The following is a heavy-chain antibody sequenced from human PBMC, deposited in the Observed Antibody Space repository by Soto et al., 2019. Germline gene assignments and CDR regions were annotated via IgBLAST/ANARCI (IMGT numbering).Heavy chain of an antibody. CDR2: ISGSGGST. J-gene: IGHJ6*02. CDR1: GFTFSSYA. V-gene: IGHV3-23*01. CDR3: AKVKQWLVSYYYGMDV. D-gene: IGHD6-19*01. Sequence: PGGSLRLSCAASGFTFSSYAMSWVRQAPGKGLEWVSAISGSGGSTYYADSVKGRFTISRDNSKNTLYLQMNSLRAEDTAVYYCAKVKQWLVSYYYGMDVWGQGTTVTVSS.